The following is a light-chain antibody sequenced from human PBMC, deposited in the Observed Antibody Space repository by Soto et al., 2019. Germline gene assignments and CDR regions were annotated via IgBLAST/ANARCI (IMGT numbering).Light chain of an antibody. CDR1: SSNIWAGYD. CDR2: GNS. J-gene: IGLJ2*01. Sequence: QLVLTQPPSVSGAPGQRVTISCTGSSSNIWAGYDVHWYQQLPGTAPKLLIYGNSNRPSGVPDRFSGSKSGTSASLAITGLQADDEADYYCQSYDSSLSGSEVFGGRTKLTVL. V-gene: IGLV1-40*01. CDR3: QSYDSSLSGSEV.